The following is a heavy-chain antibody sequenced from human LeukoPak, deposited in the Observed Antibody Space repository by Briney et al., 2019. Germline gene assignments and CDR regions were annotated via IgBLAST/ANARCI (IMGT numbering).Heavy chain of an antibody. D-gene: IGHD3-22*01. Sequence: GGSLRLSCAASGFTFSSYGMNWVRQAPGKGLEWVSSISGSGDSTDYADSVKGRFTISRDNSKNTLYLQMNSLRVEDAAVYYCAKGIIVVVITGDYFDYWGQGTLVTVSS. CDR1: GFTFSSYG. CDR2: ISGSGDST. V-gene: IGHV3-23*01. J-gene: IGHJ4*02. CDR3: AKGIIVVVITGDYFDY.